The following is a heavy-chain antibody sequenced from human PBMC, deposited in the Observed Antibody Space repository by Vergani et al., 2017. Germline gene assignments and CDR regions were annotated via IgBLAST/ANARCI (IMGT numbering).Heavy chain of an antibody. V-gene: IGHV4-61*08. Sequence: QVQLQESGPGLVKPSQTLCLTCTVSGASMSSVGYYWTWIRQPPGKGLEWIGYIYDSGDTKYNPSLKSRVTVSVDESRNLFSLRLNSVTAADTAVYYCATIGYRRWGYYFDYWGQGILVTVSS. CDR1: GASMSSVGYY. CDR2: IYDSGDT. CDR3: ATIGYRRWGYYFDY. J-gene: IGHJ4*02. D-gene: IGHD2-2*02.